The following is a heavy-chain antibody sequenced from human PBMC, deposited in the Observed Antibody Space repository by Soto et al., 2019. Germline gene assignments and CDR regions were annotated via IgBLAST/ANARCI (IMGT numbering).Heavy chain of an antibody. D-gene: IGHD3-10*01. CDR3: AREIRHGSGSYYTPPHFDY. CDR1: GFTFSSYA. V-gene: IGHV3-30-3*01. Sequence: QVQLVESGGGVVQPGRSLRLSCAASGFTFSSYAMHWVRQAPGKGLEWVAVISYDGSNKYYADSVKGRFTISRDNSKNTLYLQMNSLRAEDTAVYYCAREIRHGSGSYYTPPHFDYWGQGTLVTVSS. CDR2: ISYDGSNK. J-gene: IGHJ4*02.